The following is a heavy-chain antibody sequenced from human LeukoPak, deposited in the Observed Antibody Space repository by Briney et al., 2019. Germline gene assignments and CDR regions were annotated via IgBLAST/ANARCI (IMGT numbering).Heavy chain of an antibody. D-gene: IGHD3-3*01. J-gene: IGHJ3*02. V-gene: IGHV1-2*02. CDR1: GYTFTAYF. Sequence: ASVKVSCKASGYTFTAYFIHWVRQAPGQGLEWMGWINPNSGGTNYAQKFQGRVTMTRDTSISTAYMDLSRLRSDDTAVYYCARHGRFYDAFDIWGQGTMVTVSS. CDR2: INPNSGGT. CDR3: ARHGRFYDAFDI.